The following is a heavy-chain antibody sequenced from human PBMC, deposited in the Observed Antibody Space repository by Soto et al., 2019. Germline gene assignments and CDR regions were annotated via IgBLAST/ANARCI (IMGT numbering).Heavy chain of an antibody. J-gene: IGHJ6*02. D-gene: IGHD3-22*01. Sequence: SVKVSCKASGGTFSSYAISWVRQAPGQGLEWMGGIIPIFGTANYAQKFQGRFTITADESTSTAYMELSSLRSEDTAVYYCARVLRFYYDSSGYTTYYYYYYGMDVWGQGTTVTVS. CDR3: ARVLRFYYDSSGYTTYYYYYYGMDV. CDR1: GGTFSSYA. CDR2: IIPIFGTA. V-gene: IGHV1-69*13.